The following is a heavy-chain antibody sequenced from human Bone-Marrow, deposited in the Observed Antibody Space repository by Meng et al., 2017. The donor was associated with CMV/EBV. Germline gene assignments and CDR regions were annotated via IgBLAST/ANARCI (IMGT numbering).Heavy chain of an antibody. CDR3: VVVPAGVIYNMDV. CDR2: ISYDGNNE. V-gene: IGHV3-30-3*01. CDR1: GLTFRSYA. J-gene: IGHJ6*02. Sequence: GESLKISCAASGLTFRSYAMAWVRQAPGKGLEWVAVISYDGNNEYYADSVKGRLSISRDNSKKTGYLQMHSLRVEDTAVYYCVVVPAGVIYNMDVWGQGATVTVSS. D-gene: IGHD2-2*01.